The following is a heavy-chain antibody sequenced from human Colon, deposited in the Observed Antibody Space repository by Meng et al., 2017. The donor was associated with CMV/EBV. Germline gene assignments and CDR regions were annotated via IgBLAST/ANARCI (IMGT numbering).Heavy chain of an antibody. D-gene: IGHD5-12*01. CDR2: ISSSSAAI. CDR1: GFTFSDNY. Sequence: LRLACAASGFTFSDNYMSWIRQAPGKGLEWISDISSSSAAIYYADSVKGRFTISRDNAKQTLYLEMNNLRAEDTAVYYCASRYSYVGFWGHGTLVTVSS. J-gene: IGHJ4*01. V-gene: IGHV3-11*01. CDR3: ASRYSYVGF.